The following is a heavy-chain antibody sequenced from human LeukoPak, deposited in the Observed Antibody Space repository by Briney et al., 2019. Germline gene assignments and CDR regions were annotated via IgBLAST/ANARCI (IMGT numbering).Heavy chain of an antibody. V-gene: IGHV3-7*01. J-gene: IGHJ4*02. CDR1: GFSINSYW. Sequence: SGGYLRLSSVASGFSINSYWMAWVPQGPGQGLEWVANIKQDGSENYYVGSVKDRFTISRDNANNSLYLQMNSLRVEDTAVYYCARGEIFGVVILSYYFDYWGQGTLVTVSS. CDR3: ARGEIFGVVILSYYFDY. D-gene: IGHD3-3*01. CDR2: IKQDGSEN.